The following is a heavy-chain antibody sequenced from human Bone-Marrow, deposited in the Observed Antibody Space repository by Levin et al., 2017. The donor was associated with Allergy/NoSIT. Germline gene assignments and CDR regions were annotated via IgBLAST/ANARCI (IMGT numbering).Heavy chain of an antibody. Sequence: KAGGSLRLSCNVSGDSITSLNWWTWVRQSPGKGLEWIGEVFHGGSTNYNPSLESRLTILVDKSKNQFSLRLNSVTAADTAVYYCAKRFLESLLLTNRFDPWGQGILVTVSS. CDR1: GDSITSLNW. D-gene: IGHD3-3*01. CDR3: AKRFLESLLLTNRFDP. V-gene: IGHV4-4*02. J-gene: IGHJ5*02. CDR2: VFHGGST.